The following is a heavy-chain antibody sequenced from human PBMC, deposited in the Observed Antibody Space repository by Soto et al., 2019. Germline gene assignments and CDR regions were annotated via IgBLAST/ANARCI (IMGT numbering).Heavy chain of an antibody. Sequence: EVQLVESGGGLVKPGGSLRLSCAASGFTFSSYSMNWVRQAPGKGLEWVSSISSSSSYIYYADSVKGRFTISRDNAKXXXXXXXXXXXXXXXXXXXXXXXXXXXXXXXCYDYWGQGTLVTVSS. V-gene: IGHV3-21*01. D-gene: IGHD2-21*01. CDR1: GFTFSSYS. CDR2: ISSSSSYI. CDR3: XXXXXXXXXXXCYDY. J-gene: IGHJ4*02.